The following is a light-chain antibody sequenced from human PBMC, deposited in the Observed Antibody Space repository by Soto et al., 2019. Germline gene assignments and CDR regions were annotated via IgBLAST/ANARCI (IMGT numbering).Light chain of an antibody. Sequence: QSVPAQPPSVSGAPGQRVTMSCTGSSSNSGAGYAVHWYQQLPGTAPKLLISDNNNRPSGVPDRFSGSKSGTSASLAITGLQAEDEADYYCQSYDNSHDWDVVFGGGTKLTVL. CDR3: QSYDNSHDWDVV. J-gene: IGLJ2*01. V-gene: IGLV1-40*01. CDR1: SSNSGAGYA. CDR2: DNN.